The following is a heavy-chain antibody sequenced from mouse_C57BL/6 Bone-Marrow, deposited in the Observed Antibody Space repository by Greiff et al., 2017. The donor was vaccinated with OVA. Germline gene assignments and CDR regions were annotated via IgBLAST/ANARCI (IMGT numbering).Heavy chain of an antibody. CDR2: IHPNSGST. CDR1: GYTFTSYW. CDR3: AARTGTGNYFDY. D-gene: IGHD4-1*01. J-gene: IGHJ2*01. V-gene: IGHV1-64*01. Sequence: QVQLQQPGAELVKPGASVKLSCKASGYTFTSYWMHWVKQRPGQGLEWIGMIHPNSGSTNYNEKFKSKATLTVDKSSSTAYMQLSSLTSEDSAVYYCAARTGTGNYFDYWGQGTTLTVSS.